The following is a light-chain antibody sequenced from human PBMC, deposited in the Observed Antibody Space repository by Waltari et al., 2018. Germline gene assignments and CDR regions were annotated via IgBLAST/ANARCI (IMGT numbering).Light chain of an antibody. V-gene: IGLV2-14*03. CDR2: NVT. CDR3: SSYTRSSALV. CDR1: SSDVGGYTY. Sequence: QSALTQPASVSGSPGQSITISCTGTSSDVGGYTYFPWYQRDPGKAPKLMVYNVTVRPSGVSNRFSGSKSGNTASLIISGLQAEDEADYFCSSYTRSSALVFGGGTKLTVL. J-gene: IGLJ2*01.